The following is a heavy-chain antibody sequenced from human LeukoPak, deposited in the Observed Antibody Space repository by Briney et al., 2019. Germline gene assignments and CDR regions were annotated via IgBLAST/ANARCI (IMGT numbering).Heavy chain of an antibody. CDR1: GYTFTGYY. V-gene: IGHV1-2*02. CDR2: INPNSGGT. J-gene: IGHJ4*02. Sequence: ASVKVSCKASGYTFTGYYMHWVRQAPGQGLEWMGWINPNSGGTNYAQKFQGRVTMTRDTSISTAYMELSRLRSDDTAVYYCARDLDGTYYFDYRGQGTLVTVSS. CDR3: ARDLDGTYYFDY.